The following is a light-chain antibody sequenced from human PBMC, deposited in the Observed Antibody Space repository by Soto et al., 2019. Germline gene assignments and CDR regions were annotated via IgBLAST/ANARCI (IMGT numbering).Light chain of an antibody. CDR3: CSYAGNSTVL. Sequence: QSALTQPASVSGSPGQSITISCTGTSSDVGTYNLVSWYQQHPGNAPKFMIYEVSKRPSGVSNRFSGSKSGNTASLTISGLQAEDEADYYCCSYAGNSTVLFGGGTKVTVL. V-gene: IGLV2-23*02. CDR2: EVS. CDR1: SSDVGTYNL. J-gene: IGLJ2*01.